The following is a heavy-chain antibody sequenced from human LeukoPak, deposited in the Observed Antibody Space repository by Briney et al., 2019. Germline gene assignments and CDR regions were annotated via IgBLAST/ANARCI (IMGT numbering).Heavy chain of an antibody. CDR3: ARTQWLELLTPYFDY. CDR1: GGSFSGYY. Sequence: PSETLSLTCAVYGGSFSGYYWSWLRQPPGKGLEWVANIKQDGSEKYYVDSVKGRFTISRDNAKNSLYLQMNSLRAEDTAVYYCARTQWLELLTPYFDYWGQGTLVTVSS. CDR2: IKQDGSEK. J-gene: IGHJ4*02. D-gene: IGHD6-19*01. V-gene: IGHV3-7*01.